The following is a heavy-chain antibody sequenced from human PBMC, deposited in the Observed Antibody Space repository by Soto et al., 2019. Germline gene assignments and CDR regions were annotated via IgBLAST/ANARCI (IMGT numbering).Heavy chain of an antibody. V-gene: IGHV4-39*01. CDR1: GGSIRSGGYY. J-gene: IGHJ4*02. CDR3: ARHLGYSSGWYAVRGYYFDY. CDR2: IYYSGST. D-gene: IGHD6-19*01. Sequence: SETLSLTCTVAGGSIRSGGYYWSWIRQHPGKGLEWIGYIYYSGSTYYNPSLKSRVTISVDTSKNQFSLKLSSVTAADTAVYYCARHLGYSSGWYAVRGYYFDYWGQGTLVTVSS.